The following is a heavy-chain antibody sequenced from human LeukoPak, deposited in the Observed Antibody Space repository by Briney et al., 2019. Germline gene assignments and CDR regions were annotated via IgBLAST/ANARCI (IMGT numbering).Heavy chain of an antibody. V-gene: IGHV4-34*01. CDR3: ARRLPLTVVVPAARWFDP. D-gene: IGHD2-2*01. J-gene: IGHJ5*02. CDR2: INHSGST. Sequence: SETLSLTCAVYGGSFSGYYWSWIRQPPGKGLEWIGEINHSGSTNYNPSLKSRVTISVDTSKNQFSLKLSSVTAADTAVYYCARRLPLTVVVPAARWFDPWGQGTLVTVSS. CDR1: GGSFSGYY.